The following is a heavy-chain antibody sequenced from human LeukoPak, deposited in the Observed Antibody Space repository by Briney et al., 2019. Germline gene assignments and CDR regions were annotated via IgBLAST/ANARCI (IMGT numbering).Heavy chain of an antibody. CDR3: ARDLMRYSSSSGP. J-gene: IGHJ5*02. V-gene: IGHV3-7*01. D-gene: IGHD6-6*01. CDR2: IKQDGSEK. Sequence: GGSLRLSCAASGFTFSSYWMSWVRQAPGKGLEWVANIKQDGSEKYYVDSVKGRFTISRDNAKNSLYLQMNSLRAEDTAVYYCARDLMRYSSSSGPWGQGTLVTVSS. CDR1: GFTFSSYW.